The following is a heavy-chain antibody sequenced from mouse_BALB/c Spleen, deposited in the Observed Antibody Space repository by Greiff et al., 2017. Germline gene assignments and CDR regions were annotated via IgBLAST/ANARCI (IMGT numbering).Heavy chain of an antibody. Sequence: EVKLQQSGAELVKPGASVKLSCTASGFNIKDTYMHWVKQRPEQGLEWIGRIDPANGNTKYDPKFQGKATITADTSSNTAYLQLSSLTSEDTAVYYCATYYDYDGFDYWGQGTTLTVSS. CDR2: IDPANGNT. V-gene: IGHV14-3*02. CDR1: GFNIKDTY. J-gene: IGHJ2*01. CDR3: ATYYDYDGFDY. D-gene: IGHD2-4*01.